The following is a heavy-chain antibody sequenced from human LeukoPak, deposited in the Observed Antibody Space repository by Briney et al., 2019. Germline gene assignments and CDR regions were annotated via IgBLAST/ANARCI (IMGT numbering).Heavy chain of an antibody. CDR3: ARVDSGYADY. CDR2: IYHSGST. V-gene: IGHV4-4*02. Sequence: TSGILSLTCAVSGGSISSSNWWSWVRQPPGKGLEWIGEIYHSGSTNYNPSLKSRVTISVDTSKNQFSLKLSSVTAADTAVYYCARVDSGYADYWGQGTLVTVSS. J-gene: IGHJ4*02. CDR1: GGSISSSNW. D-gene: IGHD5-12*01.